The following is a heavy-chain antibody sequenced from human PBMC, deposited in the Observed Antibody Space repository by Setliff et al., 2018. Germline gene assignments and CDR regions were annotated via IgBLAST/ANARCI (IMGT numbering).Heavy chain of an antibody. Sequence: SVKVSCKASGGTFKNYVISWVRQAPGQGLEWMGGIIPIFGTTNYAQKFQGRATIITDESTSTAYMELSSLRSEDTAVYYCAREGVDTRSSTDYRYYMDVWGKGTTVTVSS. V-gene: IGHV1-69*05. J-gene: IGHJ6*03. CDR2: IIPIFGTT. D-gene: IGHD5-18*01. CDR1: GGTFKNYV. CDR3: AREGVDTRSSTDYRYYMDV.